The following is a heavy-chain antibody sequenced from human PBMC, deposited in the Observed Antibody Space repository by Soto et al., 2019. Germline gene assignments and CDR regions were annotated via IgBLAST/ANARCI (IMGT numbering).Heavy chain of an antibody. CDR3: AEVKGDGGYAAN. CDR2: ISYDGTKK. V-gene: IGHV3-30*18. CDR1: GVGFSSYG. D-gene: IGHD3-22*01. J-gene: IGHJ4*02. Sequence: QVQLVESGGGVVQPGRSLRLSCTASGVGFSSYGIYWVRQAPGKGLEWVALISYDGTKKYYADSVKGRFTIARDNSTEMLNLQLNSVSAEDTAVYYCAEVKGDGGYAANWGQGTLVIVSS.